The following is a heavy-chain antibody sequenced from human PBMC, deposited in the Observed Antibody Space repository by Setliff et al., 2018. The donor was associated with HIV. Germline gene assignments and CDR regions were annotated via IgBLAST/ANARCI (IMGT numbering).Heavy chain of an antibody. CDR1: GYTFTAYY. Sequence: ASVKVSCKTSGYTFTAYYIHWVRQAPGQGLEWMGWINSNNGGTKYAQNFQGRVTMTRDTSITTAYMELSSLRSEDTAVYYCARVPYGSGSYYFHYFDYWGQGTRVTVSS. V-gene: IGHV1-2*02. D-gene: IGHD3-10*01. CDR3: ARVPYGSGSYYFHYFDY. J-gene: IGHJ4*02. CDR2: INSNNGGT.